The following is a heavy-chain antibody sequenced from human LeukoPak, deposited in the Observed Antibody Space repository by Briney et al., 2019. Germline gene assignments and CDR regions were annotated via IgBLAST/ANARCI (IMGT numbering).Heavy chain of an antibody. CDR1: GGSISSGGYY. J-gene: IGHJ5*02. Sequence: SETLSLTCTVSGGSISSGGYYWSWIRQHPGKGLEWIGYIYCSGSTYYNPSLKSRVTISVDTSKNQFSLKLSSVTAADTAVYYCARAVGAARPRFDPWGQGTLVTVSS. D-gene: IGHD6-6*01. V-gene: IGHV4-31*03. CDR3: ARAVGAARPRFDP. CDR2: IYCSGST.